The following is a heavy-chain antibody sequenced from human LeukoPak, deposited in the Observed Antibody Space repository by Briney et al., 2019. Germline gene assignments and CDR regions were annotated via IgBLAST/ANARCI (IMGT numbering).Heavy chain of an antibody. Sequence: PSETLSLTCAVYGGSFSGYYWSWIRQPPGKGLEWIGEIKHSGITNYNPSLKSRVTISVDTSKNQFSLKLSSVTAADAAVYYCARRITIFGVAPPGSWFDPWGQGTLVTVSS. J-gene: IGHJ5*02. D-gene: IGHD3-3*01. CDR2: IKHSGIT. CDR1: GGSFSGYY. V-gene: IGHV4-34*01. CDR3: ARRITIFGVAPPGSWFDP.